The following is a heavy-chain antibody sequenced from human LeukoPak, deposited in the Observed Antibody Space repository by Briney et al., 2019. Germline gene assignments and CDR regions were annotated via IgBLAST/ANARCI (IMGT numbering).Heavy chain of an antibody. J-gene: IGHJ6*03. D-gene: IGHD2-15*01. Sequence: TSETLSLTCTVSGGSISSSSYYWGWIRQPPGKGLEWIGSIYYSGSTYYNPSLKSRVTISVDTSKNQFSLKLSSVTAADTAVYYCARQADRYCSGGSCSLSPGYYYYMDVWGKGTTVTISS. CDR3: ARQADRYCSGGSCSLSPGYYYYMDV. V-gene: IGHV4-39*01. CDR2: IYYSGST. CDR1: GGSISSSSYY.